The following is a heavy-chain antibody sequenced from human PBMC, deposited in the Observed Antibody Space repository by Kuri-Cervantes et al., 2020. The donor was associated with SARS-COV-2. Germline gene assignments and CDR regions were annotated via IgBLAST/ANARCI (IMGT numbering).Heavy chain of an antibody. CDR3: AKDRVGVQDF. D-gene: IGHD2-21*01. Sequence: SCKASGYTFIGYYMHWVRQAPGKGLEWVAVISHDGKNKKCIASGKGRFTISRDNSQNTLYLHMKSLRSEDTAMYYCAKDRVGVQDFWGQGTLVTVSS. V-gene: IGHV3-30*18. J-gene: IGHJ4*02. CDR1: GYTFIGYY. CDR2: ISHDGKNK.